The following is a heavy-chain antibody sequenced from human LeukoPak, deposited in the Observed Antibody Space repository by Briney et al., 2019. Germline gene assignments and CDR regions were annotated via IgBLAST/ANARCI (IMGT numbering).Heavy chain of an antibody. CDR2: IYHSGST. J-gene: IGHJ4*02. CDR1: GYSISSGYY. CDR3: AGDVRY. V-gene: IGHV4-38-2*02. D-gene: IGHD6-6*01. Sequence: SETLSLTCTVSGYSISSGYYWGWIRQPPGKGLEWIGSIYHSGSTYYNPSLKSRVTISVDTSKNQFSLKLSSVTAADTAVYYCAGDVRYWGQGTLVTVSS.